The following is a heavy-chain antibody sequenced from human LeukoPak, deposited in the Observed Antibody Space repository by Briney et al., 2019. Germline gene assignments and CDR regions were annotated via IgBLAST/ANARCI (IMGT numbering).Heavy chain of an antibody. J-gene: IGHJ4*02. CDR3: ARARYYYDSSGYCHFDY. V-gene: IGHV4-59*12. Sequence: PSETLSLTCTVSGGSISSYYWSWIRQPPGKGLEWIGYIYYSGSTNYNPSLKSRVTISVDTSKNQFSLKLSSVTAADTAVYYCARARYYYDSSGYCHFDYWGQGTLVTVSS. CDR1: GGSISSYY. D-gene: IGHD3-22*01. CDR2: IYYSGST.